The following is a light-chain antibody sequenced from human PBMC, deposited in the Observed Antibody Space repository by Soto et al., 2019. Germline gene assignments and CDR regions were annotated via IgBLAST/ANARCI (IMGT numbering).Light chain of an antibody. V-gene: IGLV2-14*01. J-gene: IGLJ1*01. CDR1: SSDVGGYNY. CDR2: DVS. CDR3: CSYPTSNTRQIV. Sequence: QSVLTQPASVSGSPGQSITISCTGTSSDVGGYNYVSWYHQHPGKAPKFMIYDVSNRPSGVSNRFSGSKSGNTASLTISGLRAEDEADYYCCSYPTSNTRQIVFGTGTKLTVL.